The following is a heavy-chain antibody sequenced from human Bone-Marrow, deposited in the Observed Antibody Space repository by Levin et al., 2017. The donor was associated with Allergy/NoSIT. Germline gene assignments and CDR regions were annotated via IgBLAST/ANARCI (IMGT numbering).Heavy chain of an antibody. CDR3: TRHRVRVTIFGVVTHDAFDI. J-gene: IGHJ3*02. V-gene: IGHV3-73*01. Sequence: GGSLRLSCAASGFTFSGSAMHWVRQASGKGLEWVGRIRSKANSYATAYAASVKGRFTISRDDSKNTAYLQMNSLKTEDTAVYYCTRHRVRVTIFGVVTHDAFDIWGQGTMVTVSS. CDR2: IRSKANSYAT. D-gene: IGHD3-3*01. CDR1: GFTFSGSA.